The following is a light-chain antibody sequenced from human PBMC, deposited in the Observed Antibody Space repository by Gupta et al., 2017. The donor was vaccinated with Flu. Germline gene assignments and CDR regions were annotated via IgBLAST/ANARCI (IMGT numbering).Light chain of an antibody. V-gene: IGLV1-47*01. Sequence: SSNIGINHVYWYHHHPPATPQLLICTDYHQPSGVPDRFSGSTSATSAALAIIGLRYEDEGAYYCSSWDVGLSLWVFGGGTKLTVL. CDR2: TDY. CDR3: SSWDVGLSLWV. CDR1: SSNIGINH. J-gene: IGLJ3*02.